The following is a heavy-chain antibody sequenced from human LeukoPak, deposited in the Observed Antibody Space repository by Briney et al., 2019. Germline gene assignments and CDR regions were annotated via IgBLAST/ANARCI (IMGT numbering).Heavy chain of an antibody. J-gene: IGHJ4*02. CDR2: ISSSSSYI. Sequence: GGSLRLSCAVSGFTFSSYSMYWVRQAPGKGLEWVSSISSSSSYIYYADSVKGRFTISRDNAKNSLYLQMNSLRAEDTAVYYCARDLGGGAFDYWGQGTLVTVSS. CDR3: ARDLGGGAFDY. CDR1: GFTFSSYS. V-gene: IGHV3-21*01. D-gene: IGHD3-16*01.